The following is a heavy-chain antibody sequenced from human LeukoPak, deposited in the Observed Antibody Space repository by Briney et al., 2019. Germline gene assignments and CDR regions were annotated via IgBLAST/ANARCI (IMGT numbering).Heavy chain of an antibody. CDR1: GGTFSSYA. CDR2: IIPTFGTA. V-gene: IGHV1-69*13. J-gene: IGHJ4*02. D-gene: IGHD5-18*01. Sequence: SVKVSCKASGGTFSSYAFSWVRQAPGQGLEWMGGIIPTFGTANYAQKFQGRVTITADESTSTAFMELSSLRSEDTAVYYCATKGYNYDYFDYWGQGTLVTVSS. CDR3: ATKGYNYDYFDY.